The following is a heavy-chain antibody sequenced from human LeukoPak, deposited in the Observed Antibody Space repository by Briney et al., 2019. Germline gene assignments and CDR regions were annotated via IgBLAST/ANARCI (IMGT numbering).Heavy chain of an antibody. Sequence: ASVKVSCKASGYTFTSYYMHWVRQAPGQGLEWMGIINPSGGSTSYAQKFQGRVAMTRDTSTSTVYMELSSLRSEDTAVYYCALLQLERSFDYWGQGTLVTVSS. CDR1: GYTFTSYY. CDR2: INPSGGST. J-gene: IGHJ4*02. D-gene: IGHD1-1*01. V-gene: IGHV1-46*01. CDR3: ALLQLERSFDY.